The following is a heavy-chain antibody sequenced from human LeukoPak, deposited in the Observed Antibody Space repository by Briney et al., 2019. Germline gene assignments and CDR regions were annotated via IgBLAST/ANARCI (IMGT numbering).Heavy chain of an antibody. Sequence: SETLSLTCAVYGGSFSGYYWSWIRQPPGEGLEWIGEIYHSGCTNYNPSLKSPVTISVDTSKNQFSLKLSSVTAADTAVYYCARPAYDYVWGSYRRYNWFDPWGQGTLVTVSS. CDR2: IYHSGCT. D-gene: IGHD3-16*02. CDR1: GGSFSGYY. CDR3: ARPAYDYVWGSYRRYNWFDP. V-gene: IGHV4-34*01. J-gene: IGHJ5*02.